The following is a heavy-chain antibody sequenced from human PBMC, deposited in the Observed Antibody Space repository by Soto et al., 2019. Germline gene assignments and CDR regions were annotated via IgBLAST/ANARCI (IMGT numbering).Heavy chain of an antibody. Sequence: QVQLVESGGGVVQPGRSLRLSCAASGFTFSSYAMHWVRQAPGKGLEWVAVISYDGSNKYYADSVKGGFTISRDNSKNTLYLQMNSLRCEDTAVYYCARYPESMITFGGVIVIAPGDAFDIWGQGTMVTVSS. D-gene: IGHD3-16*02. V-gene: IGHV3-30-3*01. J-gene: IGHJ3*02. CDR2: ISYDGSNK. CDR1: GFTFSSYA. CDR3: ARYPESMITFGGVIVIAPGDAFDI.